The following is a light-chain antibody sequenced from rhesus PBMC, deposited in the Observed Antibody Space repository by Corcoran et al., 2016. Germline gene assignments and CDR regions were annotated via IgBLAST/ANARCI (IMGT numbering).Light chain of an antibody. Sequence: DIQMTQSPSSLSASVGDRVTITCRASQDINHFLSWYQQKPGKASKPLISYASTLESGVPSRFRCSGSGTDFTLTITSLQPADFAVFYCQQHNTYPPTFGQGTKLEI. CDR3: QQHNTYPPT. V-gene: IGKV1S14*01. J-gene: IGKJ1*01. CDR2: YAS. CDR1: QDINHF.